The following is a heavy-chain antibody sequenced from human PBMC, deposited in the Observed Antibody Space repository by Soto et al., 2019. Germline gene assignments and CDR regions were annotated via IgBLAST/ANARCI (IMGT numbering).Heavy chain of an antibody. CDR1: GFTFSGSA. D-gene: IGHD1-26*01. CDR2: IRSKANSYAT. Sequence: GESLKISCAASGFTFSGSAMHWVRQASGKGLEWVGRIRSKANSYATAYAASVKGRFTISRDDSKNTAYLQMNSLKTEDTAVYYCTSNGSGSHRAHGCDPWGQGTRGAVAS. V-gene: IGHV3-73*01. CDR3: TSNGSGSHRAHGCDP. J-gene: IGHJ5*02.